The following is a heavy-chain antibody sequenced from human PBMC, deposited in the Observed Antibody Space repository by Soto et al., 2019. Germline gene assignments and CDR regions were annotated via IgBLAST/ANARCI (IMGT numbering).Heavy chain of an antibody. Sequence: GGSLRLSCAASGFSFSNYWMHWVRQVPGKGLVWVSRINDQGGSPSYADSVKGRFTISRDNAKNTLYLQMNSLRAEDTAVYYCAKARAQYYDFWSGYPVDYWGQGTLVTVSS. J-gene: IGHJ4*02. CDR2: INDQGGSP. V-gene: IGHV3-74*01. CDR3: AKARAQYYDFWSGYPVDY. D-gene: IGHD3-3*01. CDR1: GFSFSNYW.